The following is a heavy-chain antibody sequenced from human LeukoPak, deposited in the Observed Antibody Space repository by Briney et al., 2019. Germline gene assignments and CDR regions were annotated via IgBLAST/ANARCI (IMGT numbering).Heavy chain of an antibody. D-gene: IGHD5-12*01. V-gene: IGHV1-2*02. CDR3: ARVIYQFSQPDY. Sequence: ASVKVSCKASGYTFTGYYMHWVRQAPGQGLEWMGWINPNSGGTNYAQKFQGRVTMTRDASISTAYMELSRLRSDDTAVYYCARVIYQFSQPDYWGQGTLVTVSS. CDR2: INPNSGGT. J-gene: IGHJ4*02. CDR1: GYTFTGYY.